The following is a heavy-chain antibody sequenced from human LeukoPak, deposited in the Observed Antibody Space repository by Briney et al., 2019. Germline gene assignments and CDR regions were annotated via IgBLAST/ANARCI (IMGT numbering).Heavy chain of an antibody. V-gene: IGHV4-38-2*02. Sequence: SETLSLTCTVSGYSISSGYYWGWIRQPPGKGLEWIGSIYHSGSTYYNPSLKSRVTISVDTPKNQFSLKLSSVTAADTAVYYCAREDYGDDYYYYMDVWGKGTTVTVSS. D-gene: IGHD4-17*01. J-gene: IGHJ6*03. CDR1: GYSISSGYY. CDR2: IYHSGST. CDR3: AREDYGDDYYYYMDV.